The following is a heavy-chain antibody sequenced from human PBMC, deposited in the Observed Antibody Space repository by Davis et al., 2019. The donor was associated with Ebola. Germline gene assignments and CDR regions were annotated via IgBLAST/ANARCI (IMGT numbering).Heavy chain of an antibody. CDR3: ARKDTAMVSHFDY. D-gene: IGHD5-18*01. V-gene: IGHV5-10-1*01. Sequence: GESLKISCKGSGYSFTSYWISWVRQMPGKGLEWMGRIDPSDSYTNYSPSFQGHVTISADKSISTAYLQWSSLKASDTAMYYCARKDTAMVSHFDYWGQGTLVTVSS. CDR2: IDPSDSYT. J-gene: IGHJ4*02. CDR1: GYSFTSYW.